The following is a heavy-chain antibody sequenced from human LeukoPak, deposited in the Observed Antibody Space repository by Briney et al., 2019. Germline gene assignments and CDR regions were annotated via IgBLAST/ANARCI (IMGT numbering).Heavy chain of an antibody. CDR2: IWYDGSNK. J-gene: IGHJ4*02. CDR1: GFTFSSYG. CDR3: AREGIHDHYYDSSGILPYFDY. Sequence: GGSLRLSCAASGFTFSSYGLHWVRQAPGKGLEWVAVIWYDGSNKYYADSVKGRFTISRDNSKNTLYLQMNSLRAEDTAVYYCAREGIHDHYYDSSGILPYFDYWGQGTLVTVSS. D-gene: IGHD3-22*01. V-gene: IGHV3-33*01.